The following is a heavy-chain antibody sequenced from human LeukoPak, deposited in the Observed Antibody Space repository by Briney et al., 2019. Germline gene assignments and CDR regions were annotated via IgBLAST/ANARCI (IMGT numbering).Heavy chain of an antibody. D-gene: IGHD3-10*01. CDR2: INHSGST. V-gene: IGHV4-34*01. Sequence: SETLSLTCAVYSGSFSGYYWSWIRQPPGKGLEWIGEINHSGSTNYNPSLKSRVTISVDTSKNQFSLKLSSVTAADTAVYYCARGPGGSGSYYKFRWFDPWGQRTLVTVSS. J-gene: IGHJ5*02. CDR1: SGSFSGYY. CDR3: ARGPGGSGSYYKFRWFDP.